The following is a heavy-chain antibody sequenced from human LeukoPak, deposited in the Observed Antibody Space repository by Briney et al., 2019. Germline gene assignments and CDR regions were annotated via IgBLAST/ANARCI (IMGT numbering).Heavy chain of an antibody. CDR3: AKFHTYYYYDSSGYFDY. Sequence: GGSLRLSCAASGFTFSSYGMHWVRQAPGKGLEWVAVISYDGSNKYYADSVKGRFTISRDNSKNTLYLQMNSLRAEDTAVYYCAKFHTYYYYDSSGYFDYWGQGTLVTVSS. V-gene: IGHV3-30*18. CDR2: ISYDGSNK. D-gene: IGHD3-22*01. J-gene: IGHJ4*02. CDR1: GFTFSSYG.